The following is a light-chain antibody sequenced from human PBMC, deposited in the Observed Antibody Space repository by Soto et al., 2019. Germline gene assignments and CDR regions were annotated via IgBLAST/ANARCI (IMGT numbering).Light chain of an antibody. CDR2: GAS. CDR1: QSVSSN. CDR3: QQHNNWPPWT. Sequence: EIVMTQSPATLSVSPGERATLSCRASQSVSSNLAWYQQKPGQAPRLLMYGASTRATGIPDRFSGSASGTEFTLTISSLQSEDFAVYYCQQHNNWPPWTFGQGTKVEVK. J-gene: IGKJ1*01. V-gene: IGKV3-15*01.